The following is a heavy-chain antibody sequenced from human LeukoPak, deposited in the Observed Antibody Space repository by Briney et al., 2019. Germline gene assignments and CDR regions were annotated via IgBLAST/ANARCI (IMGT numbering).Heavy chain of an antibody. CDR1: GFTFSSYA. J-gene: IGHJ4*02. Sequence: HPGRSLRLSCAASGFTFSSYAMHWVRQAPGKGLEWVAVISYDGSNKYYADSVKGRFTISRDNSKNTLYLQMNSLRAEDTAVYYCARLFTVTTGVVYWGQGTLVTVSS. V-gene: IGHV3-30-3*01. CDR3: ARLFTVTTGVVY. CDR2: ISYDGSNK. D-gene: IGHD4-17*01.